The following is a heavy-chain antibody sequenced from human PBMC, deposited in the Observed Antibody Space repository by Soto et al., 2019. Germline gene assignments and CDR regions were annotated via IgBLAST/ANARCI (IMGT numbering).Heavy chain of an antibody. CDR3: AREVLYSSGWYRNFDY. CDR2: IYHSGST. D-gene: IGHD6-19*01. Sequence: SETLSLTCAVSGGSISSSNWWSWVRQPPGKGLEWIGEIYHSGSTNYNPSLKSRVTISVDKSKNQFSLKLSSVTAADTAVYYCAREVLYSSGWYRNFDYWGQGTLVTVSS. CDR1: GGSISSSNW. V-gene: IGHV4-4*02. J-gene: IGHJ4*02.